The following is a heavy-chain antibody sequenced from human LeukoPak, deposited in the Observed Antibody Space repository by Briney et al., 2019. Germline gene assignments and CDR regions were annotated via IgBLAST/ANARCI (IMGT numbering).Heavy chain of an antibody. CDR1: GGPISSGGYY. J-gene: IGHJ3*02. V-gene: IGHV4-31*03. D-gene: IGHD1-1*01. CDR2: IYYSGST. CDR3: ARATGMAHDDAFDI. Sequence: PSQTLSLPCTVSGGPISSGGYYWSWIRQHPGKGLEWIGYIYYSGSTYYNPSLKSRVTISVDTSKNQFSLKLSSVTAADAAVYYCARATGMAHDDAFDIWGQGTMVTVSS.